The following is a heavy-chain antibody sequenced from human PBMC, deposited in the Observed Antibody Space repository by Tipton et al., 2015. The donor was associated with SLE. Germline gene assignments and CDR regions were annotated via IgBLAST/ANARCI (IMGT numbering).Heavy chain of an antibody. V-gene: IGHV4-59*10. D-gene: IGHD3-10*01. CDR2: IYTRGST. J-gene: IGHJ6*03. CDR1: GGSFSGYY. Sequence: TLSLTCAVYGGSFSGYYWTWIRQPAGRGLEWIGRIYTRGSTNYNPSLKSRVTMSVDTSKNQFSLKLSSVTAADTAVYYCARGGAGITMARGATYYYYYMDVWGKGTTVTVSS. CDR3: ARGGAGITMARGATYYYYYMDV.